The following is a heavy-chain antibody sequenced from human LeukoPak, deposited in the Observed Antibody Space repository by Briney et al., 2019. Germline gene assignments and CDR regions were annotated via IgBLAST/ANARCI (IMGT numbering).Heavy chain of an antibody. CDR1: GGSISSYY. CDR3: AREGGESYYYYGMDV. V-gene: IGHV4-59*01. CDR2: IYYSGST. J-gene: IGHJ6*02. D-gene: IGHD3-10*01. Sequence: SETLSLTCTVSGGSISSYYWSWIRQPPGKGLEWIGYIYYSGSTNYNPSLKSRVTISVDTSKNQFSLKLSSVTAADTAVYYCAREGGESYYYYGMDVWGQGTTVTVSS.